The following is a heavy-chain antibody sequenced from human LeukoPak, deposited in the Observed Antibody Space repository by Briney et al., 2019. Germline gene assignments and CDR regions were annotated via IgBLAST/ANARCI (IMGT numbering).Heavy chain of an antibody. D-gene: IGHD1-26*01. V-gene: IGHV3-64*02. Sequence: GGSLRLSCAASGFTFSRYAVHWVRQAPGKGLQCVSGISINGGNTYYAVSVKGRFTISRDNSKSAVDLQMGSLRDENMGGYYCARGGEEGSNDYWGQGTLVTVSS. CDR1: GFTFSRYA. CDR3: ARGGEEGSNDY. CDR2: ISINGGNT. J-gene: IGHJ4*02.